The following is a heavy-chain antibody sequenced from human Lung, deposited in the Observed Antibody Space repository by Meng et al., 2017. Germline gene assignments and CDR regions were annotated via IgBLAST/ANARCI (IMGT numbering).Heavy chain of an antibody. V-gene: IGHV4-4*02. CDR3: ARGSITMVRGVSVFDP. Sequence: HGQLQESGPGLVKPSGALSLTCAVSGGSISSSNWGSWVRQPPGKGLEWIGEIYHSGSTNYNPSLKSRVTISVDKSKNQFSLKLSSVTAADTAVYYCARGSITMVRGVSVFDPWGQGTLVTVSS. D-gene: IGHD3-10*01. CDR1: GGSISSSNW. CDR2: IYHSGST. J-gene: IGHJ5*02.